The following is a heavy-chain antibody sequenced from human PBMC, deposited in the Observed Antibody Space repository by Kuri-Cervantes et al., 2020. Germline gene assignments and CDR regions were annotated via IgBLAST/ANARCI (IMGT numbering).Heavy chain of an antibody. Sequence: GSLRLSCAASGFTVSSNYMSWVRQAPGKGLEWVSVIYSGGSTYYADSVKGRFTISRDNSKNTLYLQMNSLRAEDTAVYYCAVYDSSAQGNAFDIWGQGTMVTVSS. J-gene: IGHJ3*02. V-gene: IGHV3-53*01. CDR1: GFTVSSNY. CDR3: AVYDSSAQGNAFDI. D-gene: IGHD3-22*01. CDR2: IYSGGST.